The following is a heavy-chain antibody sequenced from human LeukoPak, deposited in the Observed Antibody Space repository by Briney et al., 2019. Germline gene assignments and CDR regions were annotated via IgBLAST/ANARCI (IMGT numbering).Heavy chain of an antibody. V-gene: IGHV4-39*01. Sequence: SETLSLTCTVSGGSISSSSDYWACIRQPPGKGLGWIGSIYYSGSTCYNPSLKSRVTISVDTSKNQFSLKLSSVTAGDTAVYYCARVYSSGRSYYFGYWGQETLVTVSS. CDR2: IYYSGST. D-gene: IGHD6-19*01. CDR1: GGSISSSSDY. J-gene: IGHJ4*02. CDR3: ARVYSSGRSYYFGY.